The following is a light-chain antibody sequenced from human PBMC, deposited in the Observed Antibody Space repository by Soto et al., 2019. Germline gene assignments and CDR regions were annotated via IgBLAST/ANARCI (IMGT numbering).Light chain of an antibody. J-gene: IGKJ1*01. V-gene: IGKV1-39*01. Sequence: DIQMTQSPSFLSASVGDRVTITCRASQRISSYLNWYQQKPGKAAKLLIFAASNLQSGVPSRFRGSGSGTSFSLTISSLQPGDFATYYCQQSYNALSWTFGQGTKVDIK. CDR2: AAS. CDR1: QRISSY. CDR3: QQSYNALSWT.